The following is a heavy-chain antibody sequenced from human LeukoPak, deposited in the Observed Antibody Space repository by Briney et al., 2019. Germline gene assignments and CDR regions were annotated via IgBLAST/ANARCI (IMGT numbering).Heavy chain of an antibody. Sequence: PSETLSLTCTVSGGSISSYYWTWIRQPPGKGLEWIGHINYSGGTKYNPSLKSRVTISVDTPKNQFSLKLSSVTAADTAVYYCARYYYDSSGYSHGMDVWGQGTTVTVSS. J-gene: IGHJ6*02. CDR2: INYSGGT. CDR3: ARYYYDSSGYSHGMDV. CDR1: GGSISSYY. V-gene: IGHV4-59*08. D-gene: IGHD3-22*01.